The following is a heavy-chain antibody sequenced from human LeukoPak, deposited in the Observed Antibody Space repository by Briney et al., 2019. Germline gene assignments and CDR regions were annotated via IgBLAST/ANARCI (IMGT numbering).Heavy chain of an antibody. CDR1: GGSISSGSYY. V-gene: IGHV4-39*02. Sequence: SETLSLTCTVSGGSISSGSYYWGWIRQPPGKGLEWIGSIYYSGSTYYNPSLKSRVTISVDTSKNHFSLKLSSVTAADTAVYYCARSHTRGPEVALMDYWGQGTLVTVSS. CDR2: IYYSGST. J-gene: IGHJ4*02. D-gene: IGHD3-10*01. CDR3: ARSHTRGPEVALMDY.